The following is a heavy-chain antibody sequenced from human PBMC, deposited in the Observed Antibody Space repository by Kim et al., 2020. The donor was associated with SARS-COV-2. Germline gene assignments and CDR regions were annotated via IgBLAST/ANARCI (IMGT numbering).Heavy chain of an antibody. Sequence: GGSLRLSCAASGFTFSSYAMSWVRQAPGKGLEWVSAISGSGGSTYYADSVKGRFTISRDNSKNTLYLQMNSLRAEDTAVYYCATKPGRVGATDAFDIWGQGTMVTVSS. V-gene: IGHV3-23*01. D-gene: IGHD1-26*01. CDR3: ATKPGRVGATDAFDI. J-gene: IGHJ3*02. CDR1: GFTFSSYA. CDR2: ISGSGGST.